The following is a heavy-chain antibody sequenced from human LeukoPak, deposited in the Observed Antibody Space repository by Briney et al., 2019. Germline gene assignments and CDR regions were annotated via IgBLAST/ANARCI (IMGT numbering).Heavy chain of an antibody. CDR1: GYTFTGYY. Sequence: ASVKVSCKASGYTFTGYYMRWVRQAPGQGLEWMGWINPNSGGTNYAQKFQGRVTMTRDTSISTAYMELSRLRSDDTAVYYCARVIAVAGGYYYYYMDVWGKGTTVTVSS. D-gene: IGHD6-19*01. V-gene: IGHV1-2*02. CDR2: INPNSGGT. CDR3: ARVIAVAGGYYYYYMDV. J-gene: IGHJ6*03.